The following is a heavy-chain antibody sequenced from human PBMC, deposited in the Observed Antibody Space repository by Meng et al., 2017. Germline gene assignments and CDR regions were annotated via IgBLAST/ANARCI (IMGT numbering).Heavy chain of an antibody. J-gene: IGHJ4*02. Sequence: GESLKISCAASGFTFSSYSMNWVRQAPGKGLEWVSSISSSSSYIYYADSVKGRFTISRDNAKNSLYLQMNSLRAEDTAVYYCASSGVGYSYFDYWGQGTQVTVSS. V-gene: IGHV3-21*01. CDR3: ASSGVGYSYFDY. D-gene: IGHD5-18*01. CDR2: ISSSSSYI. CDR1: GFTFSSYS.